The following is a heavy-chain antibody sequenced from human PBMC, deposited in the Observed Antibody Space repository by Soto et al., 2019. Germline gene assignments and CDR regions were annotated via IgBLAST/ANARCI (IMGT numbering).Heavy chain of an antibody. CDR1: GYTFTGCY. CDR2: INPNSGGT. V-gene: IGHV1-2*02. D-gene: IGHD4-4*01. J-gene: IGHJ6*02. Sequence: ASVKVSCKASGYTFTGCYMHWVRQAPGQGLEWMGWINPNSGGTNYAQKFQGRVTMTRDTSISTAYMELSRLRSDDTAVYYCARGYYSNYRAPNYYYFGMDVWGQGTTVTVSS. CDR3: ARGYYSNYRAPNYYYFGMDV.